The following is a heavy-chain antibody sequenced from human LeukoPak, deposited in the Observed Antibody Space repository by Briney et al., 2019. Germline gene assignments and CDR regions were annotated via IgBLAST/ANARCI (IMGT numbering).Heavy chain of an antibody. CDR2: IHYSGST. D-gene: IGHD6-13*01. Sequence: SETLSLTCAVSGGSISSYYWSWIRQPPGRGLEWIGSIHYSGSTSYNSSLKSRVTISVDTSENQFSLKLSSVTPADTAVYYCARQVYSSSWSYYFDYWGQGILVTVSS. CDR1: GGSISSYY. J-gene: IGHJ4*02. CDR3: ARQVYSSSWSYYFDY. V-gene: IGHV4-59*01.